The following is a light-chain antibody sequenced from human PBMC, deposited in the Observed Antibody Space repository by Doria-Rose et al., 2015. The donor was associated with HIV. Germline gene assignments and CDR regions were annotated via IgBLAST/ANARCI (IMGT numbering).Light chain of an antibody. CDR2: GAS. CDR3: QQYGSSPLT. J-gene: IGKJ4*01. CDR1: QSVSSSY. Sequence: TQSPGTLSLSPGERATLSCRASQSVSSSYLAWYQQKPGQAPRLLIYGASSRATGIPDRFSGSGSGADFTLTISRLEPEDFAVYYCQQYGSSPLTFGGGTKVEIK. V-gene: IGKV3-20*01.